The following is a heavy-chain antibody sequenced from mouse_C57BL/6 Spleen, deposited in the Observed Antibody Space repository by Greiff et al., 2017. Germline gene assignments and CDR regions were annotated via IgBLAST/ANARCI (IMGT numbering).Heavy chain of an antibody. Sequence: VKLVESGPELVKPGASVKISCKASGYAFSSSWMNWVKQRPGKGLEWIGRIYPGDGDTNYNGKFKGKATLTADKSSSTAYMQLSSLTSEDSAVYFCARVYYGSSYTDYWGQGTTLTVSS. V-gene: IGHV1-82*01. D-gene: IGHD1-1*01. CDR2: IYPGDGDT. J-gene: IGHJ2*01. CDR3: ARVYYGSSYTDY. CDR1: GYAFSSSW.